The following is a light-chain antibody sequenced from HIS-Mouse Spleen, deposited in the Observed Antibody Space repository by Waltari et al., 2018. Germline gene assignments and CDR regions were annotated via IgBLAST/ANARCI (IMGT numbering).Light chain of an antibody. Sequence: SYELTQPPSESVSPGQTARNTCSGDELPKKNASWYQQKSGQAPVLVIYEDSKRPSGIPERFSGSSSGTMATLTISGAQVEDEADYYCYSTDSSGNHRVFGGGTKLTVL. CDR3: YSTDSSGNHRV. V-gene: IGLV3-10*01. J-gene: IGLJ2*01. CDR2: EDS. CDR1: ELPKKN.